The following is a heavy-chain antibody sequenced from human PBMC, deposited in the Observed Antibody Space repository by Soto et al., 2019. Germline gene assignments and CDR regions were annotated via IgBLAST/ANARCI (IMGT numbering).Heavy chain of an antibody. J-gene: IGHJ4*02. V-gene: IGHV3-23*01. CDR1: GFTFSSYA. Sequence: EVQLLESGGGLVQPGGSLRLSCAASGFTFSSYAMSWVRQAPGKGLEWVSAISGSGGSTYYADSVKGRFTISRDNSKNTLYQQMNSLRAEDTAVYYCAKDVIVGGGVFDYWGQGTLVTVSS. CDR2: ISGSGGST. D-gene: IGHD1-26*01. CDR3: AKDVIVGGGVFDY.